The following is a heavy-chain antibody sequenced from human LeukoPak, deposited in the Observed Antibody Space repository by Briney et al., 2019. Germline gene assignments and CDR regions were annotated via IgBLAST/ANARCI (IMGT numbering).Heavy chain of an antibody. CDR3: ARAIFGVVIGY. CDR2: IYYSGST. V-gene: IGHV4-31*03. J-gene: IGHJ4*02. D-gene: IGHD3-3*01. CDR1: GGSISSGVYD. Sequence: PSETLSLTCTVSGGSISSGVYDWRWIRQHPGEGLEWIGYIYYSGSTYYNPSLKSRVAISVDTSKNQFSLKLSSVTAADTAVYYCARAIFGVVIGYWGQGTLVTVSS.